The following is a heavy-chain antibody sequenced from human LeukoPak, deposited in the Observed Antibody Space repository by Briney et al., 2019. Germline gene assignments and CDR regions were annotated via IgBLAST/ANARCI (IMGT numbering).Heavy chain of an antibody. D-gene: IGHD3-22*01. CDR3: ARGSGYYHVLTKFDY. Sequence: SETLSLTCAVYGGSFSGYYWSWIRQPPGKGLEWIGEINHSGSTNYNPSLKSRVTISVDTSKNQFSLKLSSVTAADTAVYYCARGSGYYHVLTKFDYWGQGTLVTVSS. CDR2: INHSGST. J-gene: IGHJ4*02. CDR1: GGSFSGYY. V-gene: IGHV4-34*01.